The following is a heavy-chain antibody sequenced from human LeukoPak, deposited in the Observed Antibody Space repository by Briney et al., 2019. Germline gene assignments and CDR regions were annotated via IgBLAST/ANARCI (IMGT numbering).Heavy chain of an antibody. CDR1: GYTFTGYY. CDR2: INPNSGDT. Sequence: ASVKVSCKASGYTFTGYYMHWVRQAPGQGLEWMGWINPNSGDTNYAQKFQGRVTMTRDTSISTAYMELSRLRSDDTAVYYCARVAIEMASWFDPWAREPWSPSPQ. J-gene: IGHJ5*02. D-gene: IGHD5-24*01. CDR3: ARVAIEMASWFDP. V-gene: IGHV1-2*02.